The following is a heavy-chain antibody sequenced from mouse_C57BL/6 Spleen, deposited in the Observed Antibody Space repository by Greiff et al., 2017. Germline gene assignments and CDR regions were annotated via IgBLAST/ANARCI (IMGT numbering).Heavy chain of an antibody. Sequence: EVKLMESGGDLVKPGGSLKLSCAASGFTFSSYGMSWVRQTPAKRLEWVATISSGGSYTYYPDSVKGRFTISRDNAKNTLYLQMSSLKSEDTAMYYCARHFPIYYGNYKEGYYLDYWGQGTTLTVSS. CDR3: ARHFPIYYGNYKEGYYLDY. CDR1: GFTFSSYG. D-gene: IGHD2-1*01. V-gene: IGHV5-6*01. J-gene: IGHJ2*01. CDR2: ISSGGSYT.